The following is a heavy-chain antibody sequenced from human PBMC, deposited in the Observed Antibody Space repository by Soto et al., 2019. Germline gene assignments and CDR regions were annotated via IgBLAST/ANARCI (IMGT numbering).Heavy chain of an antibody. CDR1: GYTFTSYG. CDR3: ARDCGGDCFPDY. CDR2: ISAYNGNT. D-gene: IGHD2-21*02. J-gene: IGHJ4*02. Sequence: VASVKVSCKASGYTFTSYGISWVRQAPGQGLEWMGWISAYNGNTNYAQNLQGRVTMTTDTSTSTAYMDLRSLRSDDTAVYYCARDCGGDCFPDYWGQGTLVPVAS. V-gene: IGHV1-18*01.